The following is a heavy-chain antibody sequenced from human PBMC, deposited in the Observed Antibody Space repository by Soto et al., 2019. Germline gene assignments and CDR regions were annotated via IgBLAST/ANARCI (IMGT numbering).Heavy chain of an antibody. V-gene: IGHV4-59*08. CDR3: ARQGFGQLHGLVDV. D-gene: IGHD3-10*01. J-gene: IGHJ6*02. Sequence: SETLSLTCSVSGGSITSHYCSWFRQPPGKGLEWIGYINHSGLTSYNPSLKSRVTMSVDTSKNQFSLKVNSVTAADTALYLCARQGFGQLHGLVDVWGPGTTVTVSS. CDR1: GGSITSHY. CDR2: INHSGLT.